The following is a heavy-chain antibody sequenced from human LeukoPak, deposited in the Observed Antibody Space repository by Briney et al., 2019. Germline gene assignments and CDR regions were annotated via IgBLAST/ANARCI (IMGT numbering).Heavy chain of an antibody. J-gene: IGHJ4*02. V-gene: IGHV4-4*07. CDR2: IYTSGST. CDR1: GGSISSYY. Sequence: SETLSLTCTVSGGSISSYYWSWIRQPAGKGLEWIGRIYTSGSTNYNPSLKSRVTISVDTSKNQFSLKLSSVTAADTAVYYCARDSLASAYFDYWGQGTLVTVSS. D-gene: IGHD3-10*01. CDR3: ARDSLASAYFDY.